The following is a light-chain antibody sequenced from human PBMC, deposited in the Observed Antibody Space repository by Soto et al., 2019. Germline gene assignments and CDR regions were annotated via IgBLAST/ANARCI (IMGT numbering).Light chain of an antibody. V-gene: IGLV4-69*01. J-gene: IGLJ1*01. CDR2: LNSDGSH. Sequence: QLGLTQSPSASASLGASVKLTCTLSSGHSSYAIAWHQQQPEKGPRYLMKLNSDGSHSKGDGIPDRFSGSSSGAERYLTISSLQSDDEADYYCQTWGTGIHYVFGTGTKVTVL. CDR3: QTWGTGIHYV. CDR1: SGHSSYA.